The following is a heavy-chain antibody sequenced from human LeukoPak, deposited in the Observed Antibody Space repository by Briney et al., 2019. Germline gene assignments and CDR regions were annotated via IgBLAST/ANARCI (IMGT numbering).Heavy chain of an antibody. V-gene: IGHV7-4-1*02. CDR2: INTNTGNP. CDR1: GGTFSSYA. CDR3: ARPYYDSWSGYSDAFDI. J-gene: IGHJ3*02. D-gene: IGHD3-3*01. Sequence: ASVKVSCKASGGTFSSYAISWVRQAPGQGLEWMGWINTNTGNPTYAQGFTGRFVFSLDTSVSTAYLQISSLKAEDTAVYYCARPYYDSWSGYSDAFDIWGQGTMVTVSS.